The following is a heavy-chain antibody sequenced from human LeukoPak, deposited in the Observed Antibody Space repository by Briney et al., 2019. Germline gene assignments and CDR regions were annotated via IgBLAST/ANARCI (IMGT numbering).Heavy chain of an antibody. CDR1: GYSFTSNW. D-gene: IGHD5-12*01. CDR3: ATRVWGGSDPDAFDI. J-gene: IGHJ3*02. V-gene: IGHV5-51*01. CDR2: IYPGDSET. Sequence: GESLKISCETSGYSFTSNWIAWVRQKPGKGREWMGIIYPGDSETRYSPSFQCQVTISVDESVRSAYLSCSRLKASDTAMYYCATRVWGGSDPDAFDIWGQGTMVTVSS.